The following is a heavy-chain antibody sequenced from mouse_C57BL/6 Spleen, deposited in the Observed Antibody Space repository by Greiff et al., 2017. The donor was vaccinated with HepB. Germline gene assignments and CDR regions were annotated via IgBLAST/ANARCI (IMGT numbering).Heavy chain of an antibody. Sequence: VQLQQSGPELVKPGASVKIPCKASGYTFTDYNMDWVKHSHGKSLEWIGDINPNNGGTIYNQKFKGKATLTVDKSSSTAYMELRSLTSEDTAVYYCARKSYGNYVAWFAYWGQGTLVTVSA. CDR2: INPNNGGT. CDR3: ARKSYGNYVAWFAY. J-gene: IGHJ3*01. V-gene: IGHV1-18*01. D-gene: IGHD2-10*02. CDR1: GYTFTDYN.